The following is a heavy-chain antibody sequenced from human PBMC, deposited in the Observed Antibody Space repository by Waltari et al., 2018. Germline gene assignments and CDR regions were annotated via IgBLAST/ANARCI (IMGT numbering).Heavy chain of an antibody. CDR1: GGSISSSSYY. CDR3: ARMTYDSPFDY. D-gene: IGHD3-22*01. Sequence: QLQLQESGPGLVKPSETLSLTCTVSGGSISSSSYYWGWIRQPPGKGLEWIGSIYYSGSTYYNPSLKSRVTISVDTSKNQFSLKRSSVTAADTAVYYCARMTYDSPFDYWGQGTLVTVSS. CDR2: IYYSGST. V-gene: IGHV4-39*01. J-gene: IGHJ4*02.